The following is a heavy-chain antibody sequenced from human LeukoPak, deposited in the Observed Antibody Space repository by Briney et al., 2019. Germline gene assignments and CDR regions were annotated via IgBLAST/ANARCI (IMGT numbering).Heavy chain of an antibody. CDR2: IYHSGST. CDR1: GYSISSGYY. Sequence: PSETLSLTCTVSGYSISSGYYWGWIRQPPGKGLEWIGSIYHSGSTYYNPSLKSRVTISVDTSKNQFSLKLSSVTAADTAVYYCARDRWVQKSTVVVPAISFDYWGQGILVSVSS. V-gene: IGHV4-38-2*02. D-gene: IGHD2-2*01. CDR3: ARDRWVQKSTVVVPAISFDY. J-gene: IGHJ4*02.